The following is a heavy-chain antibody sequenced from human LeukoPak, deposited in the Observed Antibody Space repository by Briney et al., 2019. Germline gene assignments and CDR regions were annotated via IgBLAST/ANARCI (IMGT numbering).Heavy chain of an antibody. J-gene: IGHJ6*02. Sequence: ASVKVSCKVSGYTLTELSMHWVRQAPRKGLEWMGGFDPEDGEAIYAQKFQGRVTMTEDTSTDTAYMELSSLRSEDTAVYYCATASSYGSINSYYYGMDVWGQGTTVTVSS. D-gene: IGHD3-10*01. CDR3: ATASSYGSINSYYYGMDV. CDR1: GYTLTELS. V-gene: IGHV1-24*01. CDR2: FDPEDGEA.